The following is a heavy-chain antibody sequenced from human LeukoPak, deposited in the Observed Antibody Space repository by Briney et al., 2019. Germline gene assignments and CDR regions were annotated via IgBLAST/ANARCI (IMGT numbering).Heavy chain of an antibody. V-gene: IGHV4-38-2*02. CDR1: GYSISSGYY. J-gene: IGHJ4*02. D-gene: IGHD5-24*01. CDR3: AREGGDGYNYYFDY. Sequence: PSETLSLTCTVSGYSISSGYYWGWIRQPPGKGLEWIGSIYHSGSTYYNPSLKSRVTISVDTSKNQFSLKLSSVTAADTAVYYCAREGGDGYNYYFDYWGQGTLVTVSS. CDR2: IYHSGST.